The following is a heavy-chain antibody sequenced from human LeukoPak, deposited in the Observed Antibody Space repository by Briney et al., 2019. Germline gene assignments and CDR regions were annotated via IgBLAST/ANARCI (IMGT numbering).Heavy chain of an antibody. Sequence: SETLSLTCTVSGGSISSSSYYWGWIRQPPGKGLEWIGSIYYSGSTYYNPSLKSRVTISVDTSKNQFSLKLSSVTAADTAAYYCARRIAAAPRRAYFDYWGQGTLVTVSS. J-gene: IGHJ4*02. D-gene: IGHD6-13*01. CDR3: ARRIAAAPRRAYFDY. CDR1: GGSISSSSYY. V-gene: IGHV4-39*07. CDR2: IYYSGST.